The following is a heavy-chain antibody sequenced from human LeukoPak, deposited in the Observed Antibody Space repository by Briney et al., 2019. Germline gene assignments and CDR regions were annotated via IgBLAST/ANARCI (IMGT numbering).Heavy chain of an antibody. D-gene: IGHD4-17*01. V-gene: IGHV4-59*01. CDR3: ARGMTTVTTHPNWFDP. CDR1: GGSISTYY. J-gene: IGHJ5*02. Sequence: KPSETLSLTCTVSGGSISTYYWTWIRQPPGKGLEWIGYVSYSGGTNYNPSLKSRVTISVDTSKNQFSLKLSSVTAADTAVYYCARGMTTVTTHPNWFDPWGQGTLVTVSS. CDR2: VSYSGGT.